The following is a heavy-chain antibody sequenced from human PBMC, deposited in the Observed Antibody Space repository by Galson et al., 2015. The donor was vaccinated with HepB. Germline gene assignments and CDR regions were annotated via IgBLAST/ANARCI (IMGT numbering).Heavy chain of an antibody. Sequence: SLRLSCAASGFTFSSYGMHWVRQAPGKGLEWVAVISYDGSNKYYADSVKGRFTISRDNSKNTLYLQMNSLRAEDTAVYYCAKDGLGGSYQGYFDYWGQGTLVTVSS. V-gene: IGHV3-30*18. CDR1: GFTFSSYG. CDR3: AKDGLGGSYQGYFDY. J-gene: IGHJ4*02. D-gene: IGHD1-26*01. CDR2: ISYDGSNK.